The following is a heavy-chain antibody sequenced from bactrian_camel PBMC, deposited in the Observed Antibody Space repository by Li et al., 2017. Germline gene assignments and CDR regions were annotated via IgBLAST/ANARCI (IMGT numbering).Heavy chain of an antibody. Sequence: HVQLVESGGDTVQAGGSLKLSCHNSGVSIRNSCVGWFRQAPGKQREGVASIDKDGSATYADSVKGRFTVSTDNDKNTLTLQMNNLKPEDTAMYYCAAKYATQACSLESMRPQFWGRGTQVTVS. CDR2: IDKDGSA. CDR1: GVSIRNSC. D-gene: IGHD1*01. CDR3: AAKYATQACSLESMRPQF. V-gene: IGHV3S53*01. J-gene: IGHJ4*01.